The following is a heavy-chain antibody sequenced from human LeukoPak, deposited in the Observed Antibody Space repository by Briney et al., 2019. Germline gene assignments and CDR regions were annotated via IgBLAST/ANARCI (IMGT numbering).Heavy chain of an antibody. J-gene: IGHJ4*02. V-gene: IGHV3-9*01. D-gene: IGHD6-19*01. CDR2: ISWNSGSI. CDR1: GFTFDDYA. Sequence: GGSLRLSCAASGFTFDDYAMHWVRQAPGKGLERVSGISWNSGSIGYADSVKGRFTISRDNAKNSLYLQMNSLRAEDTALYYCAKEAIAVAGTGSPTFDYWGQGTLVTVSS. CDR3: AKEAIAVAGTGSPTFDY.